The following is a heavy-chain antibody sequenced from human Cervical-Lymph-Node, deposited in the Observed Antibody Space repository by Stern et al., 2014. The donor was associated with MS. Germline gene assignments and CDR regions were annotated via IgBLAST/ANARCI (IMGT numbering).Heavy chain of an antibody. V-gene: IGHV4-61*02. J-gene: IGHJ5*02. D-gene: IGHD3-10*01. CDR3: AKYTQWENTVRGVTVTAGRWFGP. CDR1: GGSVTSGNEY. CDR2: ISSSGRT. Sequence: QVQLQASGPGLVKPSHTLSLTCTVSGGSVTSGNEYWSWIRQPAGKGLEWIGHISSSGRTNSNASLKGRVSISIDASQNQSSWNLISVTAADTALYYCAKYTQWENTVRGVTVTAGRWFGPWGQGILVIVSS.